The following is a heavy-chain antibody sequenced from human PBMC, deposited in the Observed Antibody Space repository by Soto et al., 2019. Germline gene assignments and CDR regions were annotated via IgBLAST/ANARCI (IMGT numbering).Heavy chain of an antibody. D-gene: IGHD2-21*01. CDR1: GGSFSGYY. J-gene: IGHJ4*02. Sequence: SETLSLTCAVYGGSFSGYYWSWIRQPPGKGLEWIGEINHSGSTNYNPSLKSRVTISVDTSKNQFSLKLSSVTAADTAVYYCARGKFGTCGGDCSIEGIIDYWGQGTLVTVSS. V-gene: IGHV4-34*01. CDR3: ARGKFGTCGGDCSIEGIIDY. CDR2: INHSGST.